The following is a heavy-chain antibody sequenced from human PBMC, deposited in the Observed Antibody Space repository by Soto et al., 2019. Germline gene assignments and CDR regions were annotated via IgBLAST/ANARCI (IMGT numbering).Heavy chain of an antibody. CDR1: GFTFSHYG. CDR3: ARGEYSSSAGLVLFDY. D-gene: IGHD6-6*01. V-gene: IGHV3-30*03. Sequence: GGSLRLSCAASGFTFSHYGIHWVRQAPGKGLEWLAVISYDGSNKYYADSVKGRFTISRDNSKNTLYLQMNSLRAEDTAVYYCARGEYSSSAGLVLFDYWGQGTLVTVSS. J-gene: IGHJ4*02. CDR2: ISYDGSNK.